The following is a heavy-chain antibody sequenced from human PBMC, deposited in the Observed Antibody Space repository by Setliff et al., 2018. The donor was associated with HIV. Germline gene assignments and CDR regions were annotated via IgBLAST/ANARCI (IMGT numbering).Heavy chain of an antibody. Sequence: SVKVSCKASGGTFSRYAIAWVGQAPGQGLEWMGGIIPIVGIPNYAQKFQGRVSITADKSAITAYMELSSLRSEDTAVYYCARSTDSSSFDYWGQGTLVTVSS. CDR1: GGTFSRYA. CDR2: IIPIVGIP. CDR3: ARSTDSSSFDY. V-gene: IGHV1-69*10. D-gene: IGHD6-13*01. J-gene: IGHJ4*02.